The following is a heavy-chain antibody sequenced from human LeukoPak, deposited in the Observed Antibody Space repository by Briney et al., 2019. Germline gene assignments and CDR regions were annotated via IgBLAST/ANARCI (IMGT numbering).Heavy chain of an antibody. CDR3: ARGYAGGYFDL. D-gene: IGHD5-12*01. V-gene: IGHV3-74*01. CDR1: GFTFGSYA. J-gene: IGHJ2*01. CDR2: INSDGSNT. Sequence: GGSLRLSCAASGFTFGSYAMHWVRQGPGKGLVWVSRINSDGSNTAYADSVKGRFTISRDNAKNTLSLQMNSLRAEDTAVYYCARGYAGGYFDLWGRGTLVTASS.